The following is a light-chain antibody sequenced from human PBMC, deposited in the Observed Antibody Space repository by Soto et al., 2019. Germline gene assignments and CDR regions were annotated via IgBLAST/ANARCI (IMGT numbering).Light chain of an antibody. CDR2: DVS. V-gene: IGLV2-11*01. CDR1: SSDVGGYNY. J-gene: IGLJ2*01. Sequence: QSALTQPRSVSGSPGQSVTISCTGTSSDVGGYNYVSWYQQHPGKAPKLMIYDVSKRPSGVPDRFSGSKSGNTASLTISGLQAVDEADYYCSSNTPTWIFGGGTKLTVL. CDR3: SSNTPTWI.